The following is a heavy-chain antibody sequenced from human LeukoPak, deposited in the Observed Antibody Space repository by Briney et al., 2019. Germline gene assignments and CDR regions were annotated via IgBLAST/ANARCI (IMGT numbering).Heavy chain of an antibody. V-gene: IGHV4-39*07. Sequence: SETLSLTCTVSGGSISSSSYYWGWIRQPPGKGLEWIGSIYYSGSTYYNPSLKSRVTISVDTSKNQFSLKLSSVTAADTAVYYCARDRDGYNLGGYYYGMDVWGQGTTVTVSS. J-gene: IGHJ6*02. CDR2: IYYSGST. CDR3: ARDRDGYNLGGYYYGMDV. D-gene: IGHD5-24*01. CDR1: GGSISSSSYY.